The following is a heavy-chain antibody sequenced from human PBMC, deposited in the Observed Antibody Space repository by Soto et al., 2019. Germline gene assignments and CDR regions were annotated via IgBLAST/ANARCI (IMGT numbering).Heavy chain of an antibody. CDR1: GGSIGTTSNY. D-gene: IGHD3-10*01. J-gene: IGHJ4*02. CDR3: ARHIRGVSGDFFHN. V-gene: IGHV4-39*01. Sequence: SQTLSLTCTVSGGSIGTTSNYWGWIRQAPGMGLEWIGSIHYSGSTDYNPSLKSRVNTSVDTSKNQFSLKLTSGTAADPAVYYCARHIRGVSGDFFHNWGRGTLV. CDR2: IHYSGST.